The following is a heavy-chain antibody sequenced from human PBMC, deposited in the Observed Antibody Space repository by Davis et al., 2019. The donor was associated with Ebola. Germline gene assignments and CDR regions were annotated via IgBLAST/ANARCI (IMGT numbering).Heavy chain of an antibody. Sequence: GESLKISCAASGFTFSSYGMHWVRQAPGKGLEWVAVISYDGSNKYYADSVKGRFTISRDNSKNTLYLQMNSLRAEDTAVYYCAKDTIVAPPGYYGMDVWGQGTTVTVSS. J-gene: IGHJ6*02. V-gene: IGHV3-30*18. D-gene: IGHD5-12*01. CDR2: ISYDGSNK. CDR3: AKDTIVAPPGYYGMDV. CDR1: GFTFSSYG.